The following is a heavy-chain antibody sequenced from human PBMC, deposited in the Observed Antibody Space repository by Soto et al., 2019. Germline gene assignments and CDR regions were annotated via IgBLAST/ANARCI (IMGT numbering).Heavy chain of an antibody. CDR2: INPNSGGT. CDR3: ARDLASSTSTHYYYYGMDV. Sequence: ASVKVSCKASGYTFTGYYMHWVRQAPGQGLEWMGWINPNSGGTNYAQKFQGWVTMTRDTSISTAYMELSRLRSDDTAVYYCARDLASSTSTHYYYYGMDVWGQGTTVNVSS. CDR1: GYTFTGYY. J-gene: IGHJ6*02. V-gene: IGHV1-2*04. D-gene: IGHD2-2*01.